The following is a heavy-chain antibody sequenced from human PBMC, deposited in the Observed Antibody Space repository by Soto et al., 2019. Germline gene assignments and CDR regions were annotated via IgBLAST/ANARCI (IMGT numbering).Heavy chain of an antibody. CDR2: INQDGSEK. Sequence: PGVSLRLSCGASGFTFSIYWMGWVRQAPGKGLEWVANINQDGSEKYYVDSVKGRFTISRDNAKNSLYLQMNSLRAEDTAVYYCARDRVAVAGAAHYGMDVWGQGTTVTVSS. V-gene: IGHV3-7*03. CDR1: GFTFSIYW. J-gene: IGHJ6*02. D-gene: IGHD6-19*01. CDR3: ARDRVAVAGAAHYGMDV.